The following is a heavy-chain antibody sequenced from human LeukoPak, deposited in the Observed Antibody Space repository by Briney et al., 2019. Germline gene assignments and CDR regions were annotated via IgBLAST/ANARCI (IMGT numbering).Heavy chain of an antibody. D-gene: IGHD3-16*02. CDR2: ISAYNGNT. V-gene: IGHV1-18*01. Sequence: ASVKVPCKASGYTFTSYGISWVRQAPGQGLEWMGWISAYNGNTNYAQKLQGRVTMTTDTSTSTAYMELSSLRSEDTAVYYCARVYYDYVWGSYPNLGYFDYWGQGTLVTVSS. J-gene: IGHJ4*02. CDR1: GYTFTSYG. CDR3: ARVYYDYVWGSYPNLGYFDY.